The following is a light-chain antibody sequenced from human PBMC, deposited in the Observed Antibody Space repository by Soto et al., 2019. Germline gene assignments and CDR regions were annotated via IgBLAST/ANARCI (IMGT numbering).Light chain of an antibody. Sequence: IQLTQTPSSLSASVGDRVTITCRASQSISSWLAWYQQKPGKAPKLLIYDASSLESGVPSRFSGSGSGTEFTLTISSLQPDDFATYYCKQYNSYSPRTFGQGTKVDIK. CDR1: QSISSW. V-gene: IGKV1-5*01. J-gene: IGKJ1*01. CDR2: DAS. CDR3: KQYNSYSPRT.